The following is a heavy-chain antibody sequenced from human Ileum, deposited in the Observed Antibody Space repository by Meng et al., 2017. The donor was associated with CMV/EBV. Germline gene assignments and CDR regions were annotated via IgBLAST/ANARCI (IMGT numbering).Heavy chain of an antibody. CDR2: IREDGSRK. J-gene: IGHJ3*02. CDR1: GFTFSTYG. V-gene: IGHV3-30*02. Sequence: GGSLRLSCAASGFTFSTYGMHWVRQVSGKGLEWVAFIREDGSRKFYAASVKGRLTISRDNSKNTLYVQMNSLRDEDTAVYYCATEYSSSPGVVLGDAFHIWGQGTVVTVSS. CDR3: ATEYSSSPGVVLGDAFHI. D-gene: IGHD6-6*01.